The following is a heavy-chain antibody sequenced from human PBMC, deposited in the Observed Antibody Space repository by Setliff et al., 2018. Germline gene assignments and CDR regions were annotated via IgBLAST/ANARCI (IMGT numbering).Heavy chain of an antibody. CDR3: ARSSSGSPHYYYAMDV. D-gene: IGHD3-10*01. Sequence: SETLSLTCSASGDSISTSSYYWAWIRQPPGKGLEWIGSIYYRGSTYHNPSLKSRVTVSVDTSKNQFSLKLSSVTAADTAVYYCARSSSGSPHYYYAMDVWGQGTTVTVSS. CDR1: GDSISTSSYY. V-gene: IGHV4-39*07. J-gene: IGHJ6*02. CDR2: IYYRGST.